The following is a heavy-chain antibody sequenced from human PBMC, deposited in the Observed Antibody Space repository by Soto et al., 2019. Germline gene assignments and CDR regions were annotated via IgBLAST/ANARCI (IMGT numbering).Heavy chain of an antibody. CDR1: GFTFSSYA. V-gene: IGHV3-23*01. D-gene: IGHD6-19*01. Sequence: GGSLRLSCAASGFTFSSYAMSWVRQAPGKGLERVSAISGSGGSTYYADSVKGRFTISRDNSKNTLYLQMNSLRAEDTAVYYCAKEGEHSSGWANFDYWGQGTLVTVSS. CDR3: AKEGEHSSGWANFDY. CDR2: ISGSGGST. J-gene: IGHJ4*02.